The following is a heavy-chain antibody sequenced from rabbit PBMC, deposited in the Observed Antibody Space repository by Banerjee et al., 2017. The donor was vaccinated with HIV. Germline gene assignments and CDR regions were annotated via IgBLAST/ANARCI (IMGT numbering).Heavy chain of an antibody. CDR2: IYAGSSGST. V-gene: IGHV1S45*01. CDR1: GFSFSRSYW. D-gene: IGHD1-1*01. Sequence: EESGGGLVQPEGSLTLTCTASGFSFSRSYWICWVRQAPGKGLEWIACIYAGSSGSTYYATWAKGRFTISTTSSTTVTLQMTSLTAADTATYFCARDLWASSSGYYKLWGPGTLVTVS. CDR3: ARDLWASSSGYYKL. J-gene: IGHJ6*01.